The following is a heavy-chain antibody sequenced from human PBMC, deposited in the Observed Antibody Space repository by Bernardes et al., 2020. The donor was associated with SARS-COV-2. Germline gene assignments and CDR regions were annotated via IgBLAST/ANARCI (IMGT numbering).Heavy chain of an antibody. CDR2: ISPSGSVRGSAI. V-gene: IGHV3-11*01. CDR3: ARDPHLSSFDH. J-gene: IGHJ4*02. Sequence: VGSLRLSCAASGFTFPDSYMSWIRQAPGPRLAWISYISPSGSVRGSAIYYADSVKGRFTISTDNAKNLLYLQMDSLRVDDTAVYYCARDPHLSSFDHWGQGTLVTVSS. CDR1: GFTFPDSY.